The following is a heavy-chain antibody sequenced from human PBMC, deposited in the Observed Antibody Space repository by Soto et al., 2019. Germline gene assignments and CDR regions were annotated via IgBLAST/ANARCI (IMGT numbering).Heavy chain of an antibody. V-gene: IGHV4-31*03. CDR3: ARESVRQQLAYYFAY. D-gene: IGHD6-13*01. CDR2: IYYSGGT. J-gene: IGHJ4*02. CDR1: EESISSGGYY. Sequence: TSETLSPTCIVSEESISSGGYYWTWIRQHPGKGLEWVGYIYYSGGTFYNPSLKSRVTISVDTSRNQFSLQPNSVTPEDTAVYYCARESVRQQLAYYFAYWGQGTLVTVSS.